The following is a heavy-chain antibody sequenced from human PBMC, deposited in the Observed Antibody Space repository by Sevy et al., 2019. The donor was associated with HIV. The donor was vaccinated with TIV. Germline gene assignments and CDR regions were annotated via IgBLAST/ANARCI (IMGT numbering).Heavy chain of an antibody. CDR3: ARALGQGAGLDI. Sequence: ASVKVSCKASGYTFTGYYMHWVRQAPGQGLEWMGWINPNSGGTNYAQKFQGWVTMTRDTSIRTAYMELSRLRADDTAVYYCARALGQGAGLDIWGQGTMVTVSS. CDR2: INPNSGGT. V-gene: IGHV1-2*04. D-gene: IGHD6-13*01. J-gene: IGHJ3*02. CDR1: GYTFTGYY.